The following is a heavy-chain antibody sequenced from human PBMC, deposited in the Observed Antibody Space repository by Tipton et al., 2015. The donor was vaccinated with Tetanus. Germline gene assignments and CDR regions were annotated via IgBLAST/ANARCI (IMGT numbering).Heavy chain of an antibody. CDR1: GYIFTNHW. Sequence: QLVQSGGEVKKPGESLKISCKGSGYIFTNHWIGWVRQKPGKGLEWMGIIYPGDSDTRYSPSFQGQVTISVDKSINTAYLQWSSLKASDTSVFYCARAHCTDGVCNFDFWGQGALVTVAS. V-gene: IGHV5-51*01. CDR3: ARAHCTDGVCNFDF. J-gene: IGHJ4*02. CDR2: IYPGDSDT. D-gene: IGHD2-8*01.